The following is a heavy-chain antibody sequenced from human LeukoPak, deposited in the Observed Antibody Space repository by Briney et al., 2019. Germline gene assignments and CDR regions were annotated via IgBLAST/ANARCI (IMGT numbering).Heavy chain of an antibody. Sequence: ASVKVSCKVSGYTLTELSMHWVRQAPGKGLEWMGGLDPEDGETIYAQKFQGRVTMTEDTSTDTAYMELSSLRSEDTAVYYCATVGRLRLKFDYWGQGTLVTVSS. D-gene: IGHD5-12*01. V-gene: IGHV1-24*01. CDR3: ATVGRLRLKFDY. CDR2: LDPEDGET. CDR1: GYTLTELS. J-gene: IGHJ4*02.